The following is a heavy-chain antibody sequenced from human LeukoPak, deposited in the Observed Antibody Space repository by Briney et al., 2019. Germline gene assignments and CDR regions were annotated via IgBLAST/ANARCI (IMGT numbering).Heavy chain of an antibody. Sequence: PGGSLRLSCAASGLTFSNAWMNWVRQAPGKGVEWVGRIKSKTDGGTTDYAAPVKGRFTISRDDSKNTLYLQMNSLKTEDTAVYYCSTTYYYDSSEGYWGQGTLVTVSS. CDR2: IKSKTDGGTT. J-gene: IGHJ4*02. D-gene: IGHD3-22*01. CDR3: STTYYYDSSEGY. V-gene: IGHV3-15*07. CDR1: GLTFSNAW.